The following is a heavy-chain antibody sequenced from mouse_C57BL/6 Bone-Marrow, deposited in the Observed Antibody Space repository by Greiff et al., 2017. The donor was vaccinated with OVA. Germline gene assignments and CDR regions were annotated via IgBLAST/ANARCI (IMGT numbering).Heavy chain of an antibody. V-gene: IGHV7-3*01. CDR2: IRNKANGYTT. CDR1: GFTFTDYY. Sequence: VQLKESGGGLVQPGGSLSLSCAASGFTFTDYYMSWVRQPPGQALEWLGFIRNKANGYTTEYSASVKGRFTISRANSKSVLYLQRSALRAEDSATYYCARWGFAYWGQGTLVTVSA. J-gene: IGHJ3*01. CDR3: ARWGFAY.